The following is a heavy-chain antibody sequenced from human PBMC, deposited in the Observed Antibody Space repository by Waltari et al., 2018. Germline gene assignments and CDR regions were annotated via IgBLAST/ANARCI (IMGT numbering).Heavy chain of an antibody. CDR3: ARAYLEWELVDAFDI. V-gene: IGHV4-59*11. Sequence: QVQLQESGPGLVKPSETLSLTCTVSGGSISSHYWSWIRQPPGKGLEWIGYIYYSGSTNYNPSLKSRVTISVDTSKNQFSLKLSSVTAADTAVYYCARAYLEWELVDAFDIWGQGTMVTVSS. J-gene: IGHJ3*02. D-gene: IGHD1-26*01. CDR1: GGSISSHY. CDR2: IYYSGST.